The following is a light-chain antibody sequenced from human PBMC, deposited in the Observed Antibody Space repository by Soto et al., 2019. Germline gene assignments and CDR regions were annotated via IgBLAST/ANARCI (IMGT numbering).Light chain of an antibody. CDR3: QQYDVSPPIP. Sequence: GPLSFTQGERATLSCRASQSVSSRQLAWYQQKPGQPPRLLIYGISSRANGIPDRFSGSGSGTDFTLTISRLEPEDYAVYYCQQYDVSPPIPFGQLTRLAVK. V-gene: IGKV3-20*01. CDR1: QSVSSRQ. J-gene: IGKJ5*01. CDR2: GIS.